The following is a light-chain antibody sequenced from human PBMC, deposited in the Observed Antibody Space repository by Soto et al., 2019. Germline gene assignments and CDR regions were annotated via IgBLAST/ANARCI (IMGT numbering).Light chain of an antibody. CDR1: QSVSSSY. V-gene: IGKV3D-7*01. CDR2: GAS. J-gene: IGKJ1*01. Sequence: PGERVTLSCRASQSVSSSYLTWYQQKPGQAPRLLIYGASTRATGIPARFSGSGSGTDFTLTISSLQPEDFAVYYCQQDYNLRTFGQGTTVDIK. CDR3: QQDYNLRT.